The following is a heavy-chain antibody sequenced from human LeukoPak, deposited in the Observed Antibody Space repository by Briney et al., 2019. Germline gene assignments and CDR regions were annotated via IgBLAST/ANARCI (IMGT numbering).Heavy chain of an antibody. J-gene: IGHJ4*02. CDR2: IYYSGST. Sequence: PSETLSLTCTVSGGSISSYYWSWTRQPPGKGLEWIGYIYYSGSTNYNPSLKSRVTISVDTSKNQFSLKLSSVTAADTAVYYCARGYCSGGSCYALDYWGQGTLVTVSS. V-gene: IGHV4-59*01. D-gene: IGHD2-15*01. CDR1: GGSISSYY. CDR3: ARGYCSGGSCYALDY.